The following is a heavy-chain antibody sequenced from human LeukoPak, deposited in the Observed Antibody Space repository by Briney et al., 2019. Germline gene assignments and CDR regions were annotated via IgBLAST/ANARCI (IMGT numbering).Heavy chain of an antibody. CDR3: ARGILEWADAFHI. D-gene: IGHD3-3*01. V-gene: IGHV1-69*05. Sequence: GSSVTVSCTASGDTFSNYAISWVRQAPGQGLEWLGGIIPSFRTANYAQRFQGRVTITTDESTSTAYMELSSLRSDDTAVYYCARGILEWADAFHIWGQGTMVTVSS. CDR2: IIPSFRTA. CDR1: GDTFSNYA. J-gene: IGHJ3*02.